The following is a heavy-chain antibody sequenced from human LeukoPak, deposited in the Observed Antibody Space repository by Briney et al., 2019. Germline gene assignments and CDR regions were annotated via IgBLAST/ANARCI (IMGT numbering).Heavy chain of an antibody. J-gene: IGHJ5*02. D-gene: IGHD4-17*01. V-gene: IGHV3-23*01. Sequence: GGSLRLSCAASGFTFSISAMKWVRQAPGKGLEWVSSISGGGTTYYADSVRGRFIIFRDNSKNTLYLQMNSLRAEDTAVYYCAKLLMANDYGDPWGQGTLVTVSS. CDR2: ISGGGTT. CDR1: GFTFSISA. CDR3: AKLLMANDYGDP.